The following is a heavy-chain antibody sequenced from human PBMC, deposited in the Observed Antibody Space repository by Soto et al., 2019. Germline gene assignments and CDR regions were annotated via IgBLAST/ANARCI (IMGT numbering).Heavy chain of an antibody. V-gene: IGHV4-59*01. CDR2: VYYSGST. D-gene: IGHD3-22*01. CDR3: ARGKSGYYPYFDN. Sequence: ASETLSLTCSVSGDFISSYCWSWIRQPPGKGLELIGYVYYSGSTNYNPSLKSRVTISVDTSKKQFSLKLRSVTAAYTAVYFCARGKSGYYPYFDNWGQGTLVTVSS. CDR1: GDFISSYC. J-gene: IGHJ4*02.